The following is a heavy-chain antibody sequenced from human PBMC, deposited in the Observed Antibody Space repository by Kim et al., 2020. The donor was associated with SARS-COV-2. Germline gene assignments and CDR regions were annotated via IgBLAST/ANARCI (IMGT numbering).Heavy chain of an antibody. V-gene: IGHV4-34*01. CDR1: GGSFSGYY. CDR2: INHSGST. CDR3: ARSIDDYSNVDY. J-gene: IGHJ4*02. D-gene: IGHD4-4*01. Sequence: SETLSLTCAVYGGSFSGYYWSWIRQPPGKGLEWIGEINHSGSTNYNPSLKSRVTISVDTSKNQFSLKLSSVTAADTAVYYCARSIDDYSNVDYWGQGTLV.